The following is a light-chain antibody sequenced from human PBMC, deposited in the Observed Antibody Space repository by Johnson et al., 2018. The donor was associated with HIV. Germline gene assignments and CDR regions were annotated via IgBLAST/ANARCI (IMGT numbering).Light chain of an antibody. CDR2: DNN. CDR3: GTWDNSLSVLYV. CDR1: SYNIGNNY. Sequence: TQPPSVSTAPGQKVTISCSGSSYNIGNNYVSWYQQFPGTAPKLLIYDNNKRPSGTPDRFSGSKSGTSATLGITGLQTGDEADYFCGTWDNSLSVLYVFGTVTKGTFL. V-gene: IGLV1-51*01. J-gene: IGLJ1*01.